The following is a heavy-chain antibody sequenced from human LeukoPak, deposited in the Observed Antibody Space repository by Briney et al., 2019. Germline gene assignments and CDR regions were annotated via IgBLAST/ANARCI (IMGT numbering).Heavy chain of an antibody. V-gene: IGHV4-61*02. CDR3: ARDRITMVRGVIPFDP. J-gene: IGHJ5*02. D-gene: IGHD3-10*01. CDR1: GGSISSGSYY. Sequence: SQTLSLTCTVSGGSISSGSYYWSWIRQPAGKGLEWIGRIYTSGSTNYNPSLKSRVTISVDTSKNQFSLKLSSVTAADTAVYYCARDRITMVRGVIPFDPWGQGTLVTVSS. CDR2: IYTSGST.